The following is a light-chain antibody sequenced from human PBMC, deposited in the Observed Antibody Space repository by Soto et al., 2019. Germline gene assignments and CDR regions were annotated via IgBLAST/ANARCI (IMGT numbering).Light chain of an antibody. CDR1: QSVGTW. CDR2: GAS. CDR3: QHYRRNTWS. J-gene: IGKJ1*01. V-gene: IGKV1-5*01. Sequence: DIPMTQSPSTLSASVGGRVTITCRASQSVGTWVAWYQQKPGKAPKLLIYGASNLESGVPSRFSGSGSGTEFTLTITTLQPDDFATYFCQHYRRNTWSFGPGTK.